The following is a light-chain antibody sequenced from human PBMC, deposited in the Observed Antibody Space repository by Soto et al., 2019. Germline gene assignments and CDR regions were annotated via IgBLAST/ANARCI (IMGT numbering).Light chain of an antibody. CDR3: QQYDNWPLT. Sequence: EIVLTQSPATLSLSPGERATLSCRASQSVSSSLAWYQQKPGQAPRLLIYGASNGAAGIPARFSGSGSGTEFTLTISSLQSEDFAVYYCQQYDNWPLTFGGGTKVDIK. CDR1: QSVSSS. V-gene: IGKV3D-15*01. CDR2: GAS. J-gene: IGKJ4*01.